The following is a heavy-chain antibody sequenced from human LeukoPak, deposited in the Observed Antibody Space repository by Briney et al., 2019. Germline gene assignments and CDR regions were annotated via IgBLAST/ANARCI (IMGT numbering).Heavy chain of an antibody. CDR1: GGTFSSYA. CDR2: IIPIFGTA. V-gene: IGHV1-69*05. J-gene: IGHJ6*02. Sequence: LRASVKVSCKASGGTFSSYAISWVRQAPGQGLEWMGGIIPIFGTANYAQKFQGRVTITTDESTSTAYMELSSLRSEDTAVYYCARVLLWFGEDYYYYYYGMDVWGQGTTVTVSS. CDR3: ARVLLWFGEDYYYYYYGMDV. D-gene: IGHD3-10*01.